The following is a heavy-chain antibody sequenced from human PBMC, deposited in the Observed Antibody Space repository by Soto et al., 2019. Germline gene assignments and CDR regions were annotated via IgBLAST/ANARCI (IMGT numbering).Heavy chain of an antibody. D-gene: IGHD6-13*01. CDR3: ARDTAPNRYSSSWVNYYYGMDV. V-gene: IGHV4-59*01. J-gene: IGHJ6*02. CDR2: IYYSGST. CDR1: GGSISSYY. Sequence: SETLSLTCTVSGGSISSYYWSWIRQPPGKGLEWIGYIYYSGSTNYNPSLKSRVTISVDTSKNQFSLKLSSVTAADTAVYYCARDTAPNRYSSSWVNYYYGMDVWGQGTTVTVSS.